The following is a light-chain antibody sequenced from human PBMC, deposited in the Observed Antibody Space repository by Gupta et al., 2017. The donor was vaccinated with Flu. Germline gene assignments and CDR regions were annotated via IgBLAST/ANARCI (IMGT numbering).Light chain of an antibody. CDR2: AAP. Sequence: IQMTKSPSSVSASVGDRVTITCRASPGMSSWLAWYQQKPRKAPKLLSCAAPSLQSGVPSRFSGSGSGTDFTLTISSLQPEDFETYYFQQANSFPPFTFGPGTKVDIK. V-gene: IGKV1-12*01. CDR1: PGMSSW. J-gene: IGKJ3*01. CDR3: QQANSFPPFT.